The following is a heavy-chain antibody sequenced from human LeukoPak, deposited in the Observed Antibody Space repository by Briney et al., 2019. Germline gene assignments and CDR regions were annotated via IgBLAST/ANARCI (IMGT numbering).Heavy chain of an antibody. Sequence: PGGSLRLSCEASEFKFSDYYMSWVRQTPGKGLEWISYISSDNLVIYYADSVKGRLTTSRDNARASFYLQMNSLRDEDTAIYYCARAHETAVLAAFDIWGQGTLVTVSS. V-gene: IGHV3-11*04. J-gene: IGHJ3*02. D-gene: IGHD6-19*01. CDR3: ARAHETAVLAAFDI. CDR2: ISSDNLVI. CDR1: EFKFSDYY.